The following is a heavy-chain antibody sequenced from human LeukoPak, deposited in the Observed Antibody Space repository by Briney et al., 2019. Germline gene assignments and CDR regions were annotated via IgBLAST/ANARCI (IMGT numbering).Heavy chain of an antibody. V-gene: IGHV3-48*01. J-gene: IGHJ6*03. CDR1: GFTFSSYS. CDR3: ARGTLEWLLSYYYMDV. Sequence: GGSLRLSCAVSGFTFSSYSMNWVRQAPGKGLEWVSYISSSSSTIYYADSVKGRFTISRDNAKNSLYLQMNSLRAEDTAVYYCARGTLEWLLSYYYMDVWGKGTTVTVSS. D-gene: IGHD3-3*01. CDR2: ISSSSSTI.